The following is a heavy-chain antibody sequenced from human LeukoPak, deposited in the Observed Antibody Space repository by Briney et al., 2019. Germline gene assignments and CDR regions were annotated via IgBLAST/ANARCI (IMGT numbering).Heavy chain of an antibody. V-gene: IGHV3-23*01. CDR3: AKAHAYYYGSGSYYVY. J-gene: IGHJ4*02. CDR2: ISGSGGDT. CDR1: GFTFTSYG. Sequence: PGGSLRLSCGASGFTFTSYGMSWVRQAPGKGLEWVSAISGSGGDTYYADSVKGRFTVSRDNSKDTLYLQMNSLRAEDTAVYYCAKAHAYYYGSGSYYVYWGQGTLVTVSS. D-gene: IGHD3-10*01.